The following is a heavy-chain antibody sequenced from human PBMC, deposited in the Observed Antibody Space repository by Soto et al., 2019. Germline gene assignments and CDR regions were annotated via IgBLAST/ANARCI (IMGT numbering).Heavy chain of an antibody. J-gene: IGHJ6*02. CDR3: ARDRVLRFLEWLTTDHYYYYGMDV. V-gene: IGHV3-21*01. D-gene: IGHD3-3*01. CDR2: ISSSSSYI. CDR1: GFTFSSYS. Sequence: EVQLVESGGGLVKPGGSLRLSCAASGFTFSSYSMNWVRQAPGKGLEWVSSISSSSSYIYYADSVKGRFTISRDNAKNSLYRQMNSLRAEDTAVYYCARDRVLRFLEWLTTDHYYYYGMDVWGQGTTVTVSS.